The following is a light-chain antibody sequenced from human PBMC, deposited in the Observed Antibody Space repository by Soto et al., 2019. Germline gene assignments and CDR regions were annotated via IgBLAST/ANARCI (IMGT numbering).Light chain of an antibody. CDR1: QTVSSTY. CDR3: QQYGYPPRT. J-gene: IGKJ1*01. CDR2: GST. Sequence: EIVLTQSPGTLSLSPGERATLSCRASQTVSSTYLAWYQQKPGQAPRLLIYGSTARATGIPDRFSGSGSGTDFTLTISNLEPEDFAVYYCQQYGYPPRTFGQGTKVDIK. V-gene: IGKV3-20*01.